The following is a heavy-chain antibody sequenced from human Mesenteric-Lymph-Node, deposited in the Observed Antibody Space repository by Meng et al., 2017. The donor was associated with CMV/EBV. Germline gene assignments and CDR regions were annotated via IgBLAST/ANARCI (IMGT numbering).Heavy chain of an antibody. CDR3: ARGDQDYYGMDV. CDR2: IRYDGSNK. CDR1: GFTFSSYG. Sequence: GGSLRLSCAASGFTFSSYGMHWVRQAPGKGLEWVAFIRYDGSNKYYADSVKGRFTISRDNSKNTLYLQMNSLRAEDTAVYYCARGDQDYYGMDVWGQGTTVTVSS. J-gene: IGHJ6*02. V-gene: IGHV3-30*02.